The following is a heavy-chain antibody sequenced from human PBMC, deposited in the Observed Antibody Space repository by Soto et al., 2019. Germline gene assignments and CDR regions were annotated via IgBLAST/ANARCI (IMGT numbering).Heavy chain of an antibody. J-gene: IGHJ4*02. V-gene: IGHV3-74*01. CDR2: INGDGITT. CDR1: GFAFSSYW. CDR3: ARVGQGRYYFAY. Sequence: EVHLVESGGGSVQPGGSLKLSCAGSGFAFSSYWIHWVRQVPGKGLVCVSRINGDGITTSYADFVGGRFTISRDNAKDTLYLQMNSLRAEDTALYYCARVGQGRYYFAYWGQGTLVTVSS.